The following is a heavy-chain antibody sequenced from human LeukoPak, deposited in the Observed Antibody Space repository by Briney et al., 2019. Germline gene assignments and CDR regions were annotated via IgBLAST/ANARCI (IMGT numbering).Heavy chain of an antibody. CDR2: IKSKTDGRTT. Sequence: PGGSLRLSCAASGFTFSNAWMSWVRQAPGKGLEWVGRIKSKTDGRTTDYAAPVKGRFTISRDDSKNTLYLQMNSLKTEDTAVYYCTTVTGYEGYFDYWGQGTLVTVSS. D-gene: IGHD5-12*01. J-gene: IGHJ4*02. CDR3: TTVTGYEGYFDY. V-gene: IGHV3-15*01. CDR1: GFTFSNAW.